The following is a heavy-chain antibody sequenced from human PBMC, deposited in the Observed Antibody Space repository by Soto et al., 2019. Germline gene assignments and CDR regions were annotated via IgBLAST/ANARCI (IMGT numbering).Heavy chain of an antibody. D-gene: IGHD1-7*01. CDR2: IRSKANSYAT. CDR1: GFTFSGSA. Sequence: EVQLVESGGGLVQPGGSLKLSCAASGFTFSGSAMHWVRQASGKGLEWVGRIRSKANSYATAYAASVKGRFTISRDDSKNTAYLQMNSLKPEDTAVYDCTRHKTTFDYCGQGTLVTFSS. V-gene: IGHV3-73*02. J-gene: IGHJ4*02. CDR3: TRHKTTFDY.